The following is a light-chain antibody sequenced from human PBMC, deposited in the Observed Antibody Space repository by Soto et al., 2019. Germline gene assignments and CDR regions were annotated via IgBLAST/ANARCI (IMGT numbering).Light chain of an antibody. CDR2: EVS. V-gene: IGLV2-14*01. CDR1: SSDVGGYKY. CDR3: SSYTSSSTHYV. J-gene: IGLJ1*01. Sequence: QSALTQPASVSGSPGQSITISCTGTSSDVGGYKYVSWYQQHPGKAPRLMIYEVSNRPSGVSYRFSGSKSGNTASLTISGLQGEDEADYYCSSYTSSSTHYVFGTGTQLTVL.